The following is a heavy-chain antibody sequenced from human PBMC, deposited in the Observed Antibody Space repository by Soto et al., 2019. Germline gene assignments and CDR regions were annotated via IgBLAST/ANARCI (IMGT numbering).Heavy chain of an antibody. CDR1: GYTFSSYG. V-gene: IGHV3-33*01. CDR2: IWNDGTNK. J-gene: IGHJ4*02. CDR3: ARERYTSSSAVDY. D-gene: IGHD6-6*01. Sequence: QVQLVESGGGVVQPGRSLRLSCAASGYTFSSYGMQWVRQAPGKGLEWVAVIWNDGTNKYYADSVKGRFTISRDNSKNPLYLQMTSLRAEDTAVYYCARERYTSSSAVDYWGQGTLVTVSS.